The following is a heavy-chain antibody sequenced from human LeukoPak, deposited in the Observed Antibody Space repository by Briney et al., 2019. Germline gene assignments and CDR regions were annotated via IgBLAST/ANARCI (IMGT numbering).Heavy chain of an antibody. J-gene: IGHJ4*02. V-gene: IGHV3-21*01. CDR1: GFTFSSYS. D-gene: IGHD4-17*01. CDR2: ISSSSSYI. Sequence: GGSLRLSCAASGFTFSSYSMNWVRQAPGKGLEWVSSISSSSSYIYYADSVKGRFTISRDNAKNSLYLQMNSLRAEDTAVYYCARGNIYGDYPSESDYWGQGTLVTVSS. CDR3: ARGNIYGDYPSESDY.